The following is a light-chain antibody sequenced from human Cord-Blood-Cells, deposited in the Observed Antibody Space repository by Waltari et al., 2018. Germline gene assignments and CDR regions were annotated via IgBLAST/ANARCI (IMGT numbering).Light chain of an antibody. CDR1: SSDVGSYNL. CDR3: CSYAGSRV. J-gene: IGLJ3*02. Sequence: QSALTQPASVSGSPGQSITLSCTGTSSDVGSYNLVSWYQQPPGKAPKLMIYEVSKRPSGVSNRFSGSKSGNTASLTISGLQAEGEADYYCCSYAGSRVFGGGTKLTVL. V-gene: IGLV2-23*02. CDR2: EVS.